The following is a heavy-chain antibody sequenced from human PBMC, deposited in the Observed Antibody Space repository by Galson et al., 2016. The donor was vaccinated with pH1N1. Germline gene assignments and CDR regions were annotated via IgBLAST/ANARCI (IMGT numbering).Heavy chain of an antibody. J-gene: IGHJ4*02. CDR3: ARDSSLWSAEWELFDY. D-gene: IGHD1-26*01. CDR1: GDSISSYY. CDR2: IYYSGST. V-gene: IGHV4-59*01. Sequence: LTCSVSGDSISSYYWSWIREPPGKGLEWIGYIYYSGSTKYNPSLKSRVTISVDTSKKEFSLKLTSVTAADTAIYYCARDSSLWSAEWELFDYWGQGTLVTVSS.